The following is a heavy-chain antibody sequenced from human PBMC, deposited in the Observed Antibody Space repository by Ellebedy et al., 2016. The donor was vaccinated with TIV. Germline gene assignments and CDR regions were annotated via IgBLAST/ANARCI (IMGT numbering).Heavy chain of an antibody. CDR2: IYYSGTT. CDR3: ARELYCGGDCSSYSFDD. J-gene: IGHJ4*02. D-gene: IGHD2-21*02. Sequence: MPSETLSLTCTVSSGSISSGGNFWSWIRQHPGRGLEWIGSIYYSGTTYYSPSLKSRVTISVDTSKSQFSLKLSSVTAADTAIYYCARELYCGGDCSSYSFDDWGQGTLVTVSS. CDR1: SGSISSGGNF. V-gene: IGHV4-31*03.